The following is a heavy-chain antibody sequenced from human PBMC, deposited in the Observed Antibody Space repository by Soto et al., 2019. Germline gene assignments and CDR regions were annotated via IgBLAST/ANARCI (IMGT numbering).Heavy chain of an antibody. J-gene: IGHJ5*02. CDR1: GGSFSSYA. CDR2: ILTMYGTA. D-gene: IGHD6-6*01. V-gene: IGHV1-69*06. Sequence: SVKVPCKASGGSFSSYAISWVRHAPGQGLEWVGGILTMYGTANYAQKFHGRVTINADKSTSTAYMELSSLRSDDTAIYYCARAGFNSSYHNWLDPWGQGTLVTVSS. CDR3: ARAGFNSSYHNWLDP.